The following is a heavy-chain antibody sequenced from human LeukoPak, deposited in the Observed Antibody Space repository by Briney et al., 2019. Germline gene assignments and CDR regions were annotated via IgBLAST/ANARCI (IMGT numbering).Heavy chain of an antibody. V-gene: IGHV3-30-3*01. Sequence: GRSLRLSCAASGFTFSSYAMHWVRQAPGKGLEWVAVISYDGSNKYYADSVKGRFTISRDNSKNTLYLQMNSLRAEDTAVYYCARETDDSSGYYFDYWGQGTLVTVSS. J-gene: IGHJ4*02. CDR1: GFTFSSYA. D-gene: IGHD3-22*01. CDR3: ARETDDSSGYYFDY. CDR2: ISYDGSNK.